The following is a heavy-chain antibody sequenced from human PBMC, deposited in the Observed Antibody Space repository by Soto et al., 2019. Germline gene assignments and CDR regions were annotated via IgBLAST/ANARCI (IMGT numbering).Heavy chain of an antibody. CDR1: GFTFSSYG. J-gene: IGHJ6*02. Sequence: GGSLRLSCAASGFTFSSYGMHWVRQAPGKGLEWVAVIWYDGSNKYYADSVKGRFTISRDNSKNTLYLQMNSLRAEDTAVYYCAQGDYGGNSEYYYYYYGMDVWGQGTTVTVSS. CDR3: AQGDYGGNSEYYYYYYGMDV. D-gene: IGHD4-17*01. CDR2: IWYDGSNK. V-gene: IGHV3-33*06.